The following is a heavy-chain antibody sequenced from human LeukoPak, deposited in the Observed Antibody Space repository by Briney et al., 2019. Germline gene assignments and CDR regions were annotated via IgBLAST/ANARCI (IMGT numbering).Heavy chain of an antibody. CDR2: ISSSGRTT. CDR1: GFNFSDYY. Sequence: GGSLRLSCAASGFNFSDYYIHWIRQAPGKGLEWVSYISSSGRTTYYTESVKGRFTISRYNAKNSLYLQMTSLRVEDTAMFYCARDLTSGWLTAVYWGQGTLVTVSS. CDR3: ARDLTSGWLTAVY. J-gene: IGHJ4*02. V-gene: IGHV3-11*01. D-gene: IGHD6-19*01.